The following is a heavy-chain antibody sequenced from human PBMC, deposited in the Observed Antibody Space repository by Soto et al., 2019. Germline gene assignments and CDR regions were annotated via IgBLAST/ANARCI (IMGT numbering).Heavy chain of an antibody. CDR1: GYTFTGYY. V-gene: IGHV1-2*04. J-gene: IGHJ6*03. Sequence: ASVKVSCKASGYTFTGYYMHWVRQAPGQGLEWMGWINPNSGGTNYAQKFQGWVTMTRDTPISTAYMELSRLRSDDTAVYYCARQYCSSTSCYGQHYYYYYMDVWGKGTTVTVSS. CDR3: ARQYCSSTSCYGQHYYYYYMDV. D-gene: IGHD2-2*01. CDR2: INPNSGGT.